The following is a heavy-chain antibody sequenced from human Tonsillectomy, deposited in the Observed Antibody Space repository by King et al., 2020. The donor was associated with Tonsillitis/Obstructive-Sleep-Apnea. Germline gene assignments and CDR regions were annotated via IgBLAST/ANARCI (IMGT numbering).Heavy chain of an antibody. Sequence: QLQESGPGLVKPSETLSLTCTVSGDSIIPYYWSWLRQPAGKGLEWIGRIYTSGSSNYSPSLKSRVTMSVDTSKNQFSLKLSSVTAADTAMYFCARDSDYDSRGYFDYWGQGTLVTVSS. CDR1: GDSIIPYY. V-gene: IGHV4-4*07. D-gene: IGHD3-22*01. CDR2: IYTSGSS. J-gene: IGHJ4*02. CDR3: ARDSDYDSRGYFDY.